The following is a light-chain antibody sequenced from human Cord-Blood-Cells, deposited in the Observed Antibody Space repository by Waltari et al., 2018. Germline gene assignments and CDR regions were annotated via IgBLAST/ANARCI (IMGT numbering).Light chain of an antibody. CDR3: HQSSSLPQT. Sequence: EIVLTQSPDFQSVTPKENVPITCRASQSIGSRLHWYQQKPDQSPKLLIKYASQSISGVPSRFSGSGSGTDVTLTINGLEAEDAATYYGHQSSSLPQTFGQGTKVEIK. V-gene: IGKV6-21*02. CDR2: YAS. CDR1: QSIGSR. J-gene: IGKJ1*01.